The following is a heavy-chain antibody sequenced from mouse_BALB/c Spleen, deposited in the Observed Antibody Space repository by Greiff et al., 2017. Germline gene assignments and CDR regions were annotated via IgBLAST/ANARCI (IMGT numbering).Heavy chain of an antibody. Sequence: VQLQQSGPGLVAPSQSLSITCTVSGFSLTSYGVHWVRQPPGKGLEWLGVIWAGGSTNYNSALMSRLSISKDNSKSQVFLKMNSLQTDDTAMYYCAGDGSRLHYYAMDYWGQGTSVTVSS. CDR2: IWAGGST. CDR1: GFSLTSYG. V-gene: IGHV2-9*02. CDR3: AGDGSRLHYYAMDY. J-gene: IGHJ4*01. D-gene: IGHD1-1*01.